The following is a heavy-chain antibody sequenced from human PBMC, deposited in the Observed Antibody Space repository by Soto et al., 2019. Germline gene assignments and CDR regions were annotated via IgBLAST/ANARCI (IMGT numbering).Heavy chain of an antibody. CDR1: GDSISTRRFY. Sequence: PSETLSLPCSGSGDSISTRRFYWAWIRQPPGEGLEWIGSIYHTGNAYYNPSLKSRVTISVDTSKNQFSLKLTSVTAADAALYYCARDFFDSSDYTTNWFDPWGQGTLVTVS. D-gene: IGHD3-22*01. J-gene: IGHJ5*02. CDR2: IYHTGNA. V-gene: IGHV4-39*01. CDR3: ARDFFDSSDYTTNWFDP.